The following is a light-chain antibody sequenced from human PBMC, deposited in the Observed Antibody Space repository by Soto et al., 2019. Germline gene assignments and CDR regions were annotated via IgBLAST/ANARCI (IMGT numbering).Light chain of an antibody. CDR3: SSYTSGITLYV. Sequence: QSVLTQPASVSGSPGQSLTISCTGTSSDVGSYNYVSWYQQHPGKAPRLMIYASSNPPSGVSHRFSGSRSGNTASLTISGLQAEDEADYFCSSYTSGITLYVFGSRTK. CDR2: ASS. V-gene: IGLV2-14*01. J-gene: IGLJ1*01. CDR1: SSDVGSYNY.